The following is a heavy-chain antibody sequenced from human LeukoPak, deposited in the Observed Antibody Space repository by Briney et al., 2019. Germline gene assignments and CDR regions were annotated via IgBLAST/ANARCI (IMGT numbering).Heavy chain of an antibody. CDR1: GGSIISSAYY. Sequence: SETLSLICTVSGGSIISSAYYWGWIRQPPGKGLEWIGRIYANGGTNYNPSLKGRLTISIDTSKNQFSLRLSSVTAADTAIYYCARDFNWFDPWGQGTLVAVSS. J-gene: IGHJ5*02. CDR3: ARDFNWFDP. CDR2: IYANGGT. V-gene: IGHV4-39*07.